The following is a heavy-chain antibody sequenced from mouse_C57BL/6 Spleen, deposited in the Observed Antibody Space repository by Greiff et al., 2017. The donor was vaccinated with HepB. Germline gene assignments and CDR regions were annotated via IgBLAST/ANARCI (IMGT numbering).Heavy chain of an antibody. CDR1: GYTFTSYW. CDR2: IDPSDSET. CDR3: ARWGASYYAMDY. J-gene: IGHJ4*01. V-gene: IGHV1-52*01. Sequence: QVQLQQPGAELVRPGSSVKLSCKASGYTFTSYWMHWVKQRPIQGLEWIGNIDPSDSETHYNQKFKDKATLTVDKSSSTAYMQLSSLTSEDSAVYYCARWGASYYAMDYWGQGTSVTVSS. D-gene: IGHD6-1*01.